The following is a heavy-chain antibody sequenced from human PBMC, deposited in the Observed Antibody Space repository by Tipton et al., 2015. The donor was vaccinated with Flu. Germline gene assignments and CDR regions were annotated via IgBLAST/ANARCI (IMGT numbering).Heavy chain of an antibody. V-gene: IGHV1-18*04. CDR2: ISPYDGNT. CDR1: GYSFTNYG. J-gene: IGHJ3*02. CDR3: ARGWLEDAFDI. Sequence: QLVQSGAEEKKPGASVKVSCKTSGYSFTNYGISWVRQAPGQGLEWLGWISPYDGNTNYAQNLLGRVTMATDTSTSTAYMELKSLISDDTAVYFCARGWLEDAFDIWGQGTMVTVSS. D-gene: IGHD3-22*01.